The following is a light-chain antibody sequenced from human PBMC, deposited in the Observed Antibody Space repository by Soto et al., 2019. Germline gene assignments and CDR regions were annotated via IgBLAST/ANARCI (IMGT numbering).Light chain of an antibody. Sequence: QPVLTQPPSASGSPGQSVAISCTGTSSDVGGYNYVSWYQQHPGKAPKLMIYEVNKRPSGVPDRFSGSKSGNTASLTVSGLQAEDEADYYCGTWDSSLSAWVFGGGTQLTVL. J-gene: IGLJ3*02. CDR1: SSDVGGYNY. CDR2: EVN. CDR3: GTWDSSLSAWV. V-gene: IGLV2-8*01.